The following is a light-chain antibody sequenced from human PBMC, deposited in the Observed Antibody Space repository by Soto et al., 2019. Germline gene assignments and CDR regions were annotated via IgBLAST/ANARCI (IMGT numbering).Light chain of an antibody. CDR2: EVN. CDR1: SNDVGSHNY. V-gene: IGLV2-14*01. J-gene: IGLJ2*01. CDR3: SSYTPRNTVV. Sequence: QSVLTQTASVSESPGQSISLSCSGTSNDVGSHNYVSWYQQHPGKAPKLIIFEVNNRPSGVSHRFSGSKSGNTATLTISDLQDEDDADYYGSSYTPRNTVVFGGGTQLTLL.